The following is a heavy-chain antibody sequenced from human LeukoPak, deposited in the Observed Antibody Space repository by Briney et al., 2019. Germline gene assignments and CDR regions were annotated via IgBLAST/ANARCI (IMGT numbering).Heavy chain of an antibody. D-gene: IGHD3-22*01. V-gene: IGHV1-2*02. CDR1: GYTFTGYY. CDR3: ARDRYYDSSGYYPFDY. J-gene: IGHJ4*02. Sequence: ASEKVSCKASGYTFTGYYMHWVRQAPGQGLEWMGWINPNSGGTSYAQKFQGRVTMTRDTSISTAYMELRSLRSDDTAVYYCARDRYYDSSGYYPFDYWGQGTLVTVSS. CDR2: INPNSGGT.